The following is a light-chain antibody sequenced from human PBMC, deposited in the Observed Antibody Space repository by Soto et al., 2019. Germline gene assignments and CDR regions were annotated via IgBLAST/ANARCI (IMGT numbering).Light chain of an antibody. Sequence: EIVLTQSPGTLSLSPGERATLSCRASQSVSSSYLAWYQQKPGQAPRLLIYGASSRATGIPDRFSGSGSGTDFPLTISRLEPEDFAVYYCQQYGSSPLCTFGQGTKVEIK. CDR1: QSVSSSY. J-gene: IGKJ1*01. V-gene: IGKV3-20*01. CDR2: GAS. CDR3: QQYGSSPLCT.